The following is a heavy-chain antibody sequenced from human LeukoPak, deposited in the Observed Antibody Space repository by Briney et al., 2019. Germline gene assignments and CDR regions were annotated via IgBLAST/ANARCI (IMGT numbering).Heavy chain of an antibody. J-gene: IGHJ4*02. CDR1: GFTFSSYS. Sequence: GGSLRLSCAASGFTFSSYSMNWVRQAPGKGLEWVSSISSSSSYICYADSVKGRFTISRDNAKNSLYLQMNSLRAEDTAVYYCARGGHYGSGSYYNVNWGQGTLVTVSS. CDR3: ARGGHYGSGSYYNVN. V-gene: IGHV3-21*01. CDR2: ISSSSSYI. D-gene: IGHD3-10*01.